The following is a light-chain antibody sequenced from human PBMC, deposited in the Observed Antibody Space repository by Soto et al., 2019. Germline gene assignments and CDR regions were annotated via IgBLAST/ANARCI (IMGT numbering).Light chain of an antibody. CDR1: SSDVGGYNY. CDR3: SSYTSSSTLVV. V-gene: IGLV2-14*01. Sequence: QSALTQPASVSGSPGQSITISCTGTSSDVGGYNYVSWYQQHPGKAPKLMIYDVSNRTSVVSNRFSASKSGNTASLTISGLQAEDEDDYYCSSYTSSSTLVVFGGGTKVTVL. J-gene: IGLJ2*01. CDR2: DVS.